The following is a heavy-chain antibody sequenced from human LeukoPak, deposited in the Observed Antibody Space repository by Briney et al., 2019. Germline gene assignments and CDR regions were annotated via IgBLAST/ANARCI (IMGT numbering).Heavy chain of an antibody. J-gene: IGHJ4*02. CDR3: AKTYYGSSDYYTFDY. Sequence: SETLSLTCTVSGGSISSYYWSWIRQPPGKGLEWIAYISDIGSINYNPSLKSRVTISLDTSKNQFSLKLSSVTAADTAVYYCAKTYYGSSDYYTFDYWGQGTLVTVSS. CDR1: GGSISSYY. CDR2: ISDIGSI. D-gene: IGHD3-22*01. V-gene: IGHV4-59*08.